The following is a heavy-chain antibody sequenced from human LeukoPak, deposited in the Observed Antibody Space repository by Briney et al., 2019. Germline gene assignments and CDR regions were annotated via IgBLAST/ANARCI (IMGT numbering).Heavy chain of an antibody. J-gene: IGHJ6*02. CDR1: GGSVSSSGYY. CDR2: IYYSGST. CDR3: ARVRGYSYGLGVYYYYGMDV. D-gene: IGHD5-18*01. V-gene: IGHV4-39*01. Sequence: PSETLSLTCTVSGGSVSSSGYYWGWIRQPPGKGLEWIGSIYYSGSTYYNPSLKSRVSISVDTSKNQFSLNLTSVTAADTAVYYCARVRGYSYGLGVYYYYGMDVWGQGTTVTVSS.